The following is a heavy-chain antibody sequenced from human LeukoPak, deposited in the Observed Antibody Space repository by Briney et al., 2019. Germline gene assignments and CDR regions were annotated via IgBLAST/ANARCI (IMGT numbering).Heavy chain of an antibody. CDR1: GNTLTTYD. CDR2: MNPKSGNS. J-gene: IGHJ5*02. V-gene: IGHV1-8*01. Sequence: ASVKVSCKASGNTLTTYDFNWVRQASGQGLEWMGWMNPKSGNSGYAESFQGRISLDINRSTDTAYMELTSLRFEDTAVYYCSVWEPAPHAFDPWGEGTRDTVSS. CDR3: SVWEPAPHAFDP. D-gene: IGHD1-26*01.